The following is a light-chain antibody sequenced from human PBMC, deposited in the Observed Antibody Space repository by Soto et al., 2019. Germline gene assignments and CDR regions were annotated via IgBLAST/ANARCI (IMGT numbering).Light chain of an antibody. CDR2: GAS. CDR3: QQYNNWPTWT. V-gene: IGKV3-15*01. CDR1: QSVRSH. Sequence: IVMTQSPATRSVSPGEGVTLSCRASQSVRSHLAWYQQKPGQPPRLLIYGASTRATGITARFSGSGFGTEFTLTISSLQSEDFAVYYCQQYNNWPTWTFGQGTKVDIK. J-gene: IGKJ1*01.